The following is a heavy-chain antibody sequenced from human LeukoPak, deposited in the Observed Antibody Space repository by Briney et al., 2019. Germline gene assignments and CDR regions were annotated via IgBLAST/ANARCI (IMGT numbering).Heavy chain of an antibody. CDR2: IRFDGSNQ. D-gene: IGHD3-10*01. CDR3: AKDRSERGRCYYGPRGLDY. J-gene: IGHJ4*02. CDR1: GFTFSSYG. V-gene: IGHV3-30*02. Sequence: SGGSLRLSCKSSGFTFSSYGMQWVRQAPGKGLEWVAFIRFDGSNQYYADSVKGRFTISRDNSKNTLYLQINSLRAEDTAVYYCAKDRSERGRCYYGPRGLDYWGQGTLVTVSS.